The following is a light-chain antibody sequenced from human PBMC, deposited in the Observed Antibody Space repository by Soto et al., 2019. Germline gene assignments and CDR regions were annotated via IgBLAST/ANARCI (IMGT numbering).Light chain of an antibody. CDR2: DVS. J-gene: IGLJ2*01. V-gene: IGLV2-14*01. Sequence: QPVLTQPASVSGSPGQSITISCTGTSSDVGGYNYVSWYQQHPGEAPKLMIYDVSNRPSGVSNRFSGSKSGNTASLTISGLQAEDEADYYCSSYTSSSTFVVFGGGTQLTVL. CDR1: SSDVGGYNY. CDR3: SSYTSSSTFVV.